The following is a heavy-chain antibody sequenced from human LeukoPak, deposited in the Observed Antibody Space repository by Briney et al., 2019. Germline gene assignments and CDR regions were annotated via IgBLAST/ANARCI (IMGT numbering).Heavy chain of an antibody. D-gene: IGHD6-13*01. Sequence: TGGSLRLSCAACGFTFSNYWMHWVRQAPGKGLVWVSRINSDGSSTTYADSVKGRFTISRDNAKNTLYLQMNNLRAEDTAVYSCARDREIAAGNFFDPWGQGTLVTVSS. CDR3: ARDREIAAGNFFDP. J-gene: IGHJ5*02. V-gene: IGHV3-74*01. CDR1: GFTFSNYW. CDR2: INSDGSST.